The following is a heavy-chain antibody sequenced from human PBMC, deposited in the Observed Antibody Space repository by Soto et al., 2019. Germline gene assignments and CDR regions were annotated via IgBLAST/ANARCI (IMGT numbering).Heavy chain of an antibody. D-gene: IGHD5-12*01. CDR3: ARHYKPSGYDWGGFDY. J-gene: IGHJ4*02. V-gene: IGHV4-59*08. CDR1: GGSISSYY. Sequence: PSETLSLTCTVSGGSISSYYWSWIRQPPGKGLEWIGYIYYSGRTNYNPSLKSRVTISVDTSKNQFSLKLSSVTAADTAVYYCARHYKPSGYDWGGFDYWGQGTLVTVS. CDR2: IYYSGRT.